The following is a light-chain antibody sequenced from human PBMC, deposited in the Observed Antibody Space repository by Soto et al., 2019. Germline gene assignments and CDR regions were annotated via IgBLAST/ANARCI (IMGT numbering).Light chain of an antibody. CDR2: GAS. CDR1: QSVSSSY. Sequence: EIVLTPSPGNLSLCPGEKATLSCRASQSVSSSYLAWYQQKPGQAPRLLIYGASSRATGIPDRFSGSGSGTDFTLTISRLEPEDFAVYYCQQYGSSPKLTFGGGTKVDIK. V-gene: IGKV3-20*01. J-gene: IGKJ4*01. CDR3: QQYGSSPKLT.